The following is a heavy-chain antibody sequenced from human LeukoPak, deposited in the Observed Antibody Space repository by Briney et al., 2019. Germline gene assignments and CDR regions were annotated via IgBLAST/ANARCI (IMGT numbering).Heavy chain of an antibody. CDR3: ARDLYWSMDV. D-gene: IGHD2-15*01. V-gene: IGHV3-7*01. Sequence: GGSLRLSCVASGFTFDDYGMSWVRQVPGKGLEWVANIKHDGSEKYYVDSVKGRFTISRDNAKKSLYLQMNSLRAEDTAVYFCARDLYWSMDVWGKGTTVTVSS. CDR1: GFTFDDYG. CDR2: IKHDGSEK. J-gene: IGHJ6*03.